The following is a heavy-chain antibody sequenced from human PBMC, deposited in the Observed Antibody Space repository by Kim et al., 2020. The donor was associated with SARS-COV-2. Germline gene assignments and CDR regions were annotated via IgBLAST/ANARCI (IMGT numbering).Heavy chain of an antibody. CDR1: GGSISSYY. V-gene: IGHV4-59*08. J-gene: IGHJ4*02. D-gene: IGHD3-16*02. CDR3: ARHFRYLPMGELSLYAPLPIPYFDY. Sequence: SETLSLTCTVSGGSISSYYWSWIRQPPGKGLEWIGYIYYSGSTNYNPSLKSRVTISVDTSKNQFSLKLSSVTAADTAVYYCARHFRYLPMGELSLYAPLPIPYFDYWGQGTLVTVSS. CDR2: IYYSGST.